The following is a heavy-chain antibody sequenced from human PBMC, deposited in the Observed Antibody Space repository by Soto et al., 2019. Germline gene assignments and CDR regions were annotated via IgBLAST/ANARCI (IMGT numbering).Heavy chain of an antibody. D-gene: IGHD2-15*01. CDR3: ARAYSGRLPRPADYYFAMDV. J-gene: IGHJ6*02. CDR1: GFTFSAYD. CDR2: IGAADDP. Sequence: PWGSLRLSCAASGFTFSAYDMHWARQTTGKGLEWVSAIGAADDPYYLGSVKGRFTISRENAKNSLYLQMNSLRAEDTAVYYCARAYSGRLPRPADYYFAMDVWGQGTTVTVSS. V-gene: IGHV3-13*05.